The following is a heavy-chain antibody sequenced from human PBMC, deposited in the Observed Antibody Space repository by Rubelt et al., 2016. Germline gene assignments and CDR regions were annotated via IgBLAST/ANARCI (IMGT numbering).Heavy chain of an antibody. J-gene: IGHJ4*02. CDR3: ARHTDYGGKVYFDY. D-gene: IGHD4-23*01. CDR2: IHYTGST. Sequence: QVQLQESGPGLVKPSETLSLTCTVSGGSIIPYCWSWIRQPPGKGLEWIGYIHYTGSTNYNPSLKSRVTILLDTSKNQFSLKVSSVTAADTAVYYCARHTDYGGKVYFDYWGQGALVTVSS. CDR1: GGSIIPYC. V-gene: IGHV4-59*08.